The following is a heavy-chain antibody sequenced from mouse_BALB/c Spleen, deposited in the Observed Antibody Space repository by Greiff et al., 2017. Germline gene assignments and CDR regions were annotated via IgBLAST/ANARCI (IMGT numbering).Heavy chain of an antibody. CDR3: ASRYGSSYDAMDY. J-gene: IGHJ4*01. D-gene: IGHD1-1*01. V-gene: IGHV5-6*01. CDR2: ISSGGSYT. Sequence: EVQGVESGGDLVKPGGSLKLSCAASGFTFSSYGMSWVRQTPDKRLEWVATISSGGSYTYYPDSVKGRFTISRDNAKNTLYLQMSSLKSEDTAMYYCASRYGSSYDAMDYWGQGTSVTVSP. CDR1: GFTFSSYG.